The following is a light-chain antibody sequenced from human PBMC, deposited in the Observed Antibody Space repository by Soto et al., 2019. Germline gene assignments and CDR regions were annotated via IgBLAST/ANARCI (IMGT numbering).Light chain of an antibody. CDR1: SSDVGGYNY. Sequence: QSVLTQPASVSGSPGQSITISCTGTSSDVGGYNYVSWYQQHPGKAPKLMIYDVSNRPSGVPNRFSGFKSGNTASLSISGLQAEDEADYYCSSYTSSSTLVFGGGTKLTVL. V-gene: IGLV2-14*01. J-gene: IGLJ2*01. CDR3: SSYTSSSTLV. CDR2: DVS.